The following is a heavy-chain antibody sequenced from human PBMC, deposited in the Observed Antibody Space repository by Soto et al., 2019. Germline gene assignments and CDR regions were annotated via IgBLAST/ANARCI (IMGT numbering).Heavy chain of an antibody. CDR2: ISAYNGNT. CDR1: GYTFTSYG. V-gene: IGHV1-18*01. CDR3: ARDEPNSGWYFTDAFDI. Sequence: ASVKVSCKASGYTFTSYGISWVRQAPGQGLDWMGWISAYNGNTNYAQKLQGRVTMTTDTSTSTAYMELRSLRSDDTAVYYCARDEPNSGWYFTDAFDIWGQGTMVTVSS. J-gene: IGHJ3*02. D-gene: IGHD6-19*01.